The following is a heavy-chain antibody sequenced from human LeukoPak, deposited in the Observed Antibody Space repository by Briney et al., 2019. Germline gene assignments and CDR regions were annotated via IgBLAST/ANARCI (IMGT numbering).Heavy chain of an antibody. CDR1: GYIFSDYY. V-gene: IGHV1-2*02. CDR3: ARRLDSSSWYAYYYYGMDV. D-gene: IGHD6-13*01. CDR2: INPNSGGT. J-gene: IGHJ6*02. Sequence: ASVKVSCKASGYIFSDYYMHWVRQAPGQGLEWMGWINPNSGGTNYAQKFQGRVTMTRDTSISTAYMELSRLRSDDTAVYYCARRLDSSSWYAYYYYGMDVWGQGTTVTVSS.